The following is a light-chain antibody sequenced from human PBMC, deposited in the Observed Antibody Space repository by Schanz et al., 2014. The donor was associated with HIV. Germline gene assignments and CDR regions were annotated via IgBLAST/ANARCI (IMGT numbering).Light chain of an antibody. CDR2: GAS. J-gene: IGKJ2*01. V-gene: IGKV3D-15*01. CDR1: QSVSSN. CDR3: QQYDSSSYT. Sequence: EIVMTQSPATLSVSPGERATLSCRASQSVSSNLAWYQQKPGQAPRLLVYGASTRATGIPDRFSGSGSGTDFSLTISRLEPEDYAVYYCQQYDSSSYTYGQGTKLEIK.